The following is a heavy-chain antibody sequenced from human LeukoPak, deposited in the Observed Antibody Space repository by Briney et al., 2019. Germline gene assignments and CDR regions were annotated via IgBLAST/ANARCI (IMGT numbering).Heavy chain of an antibody. D-gene: IGHD3-22*01. J-gene: IGHJ4*02. CDR3: ARDYYDSSGYFGSY. V-gene: IGHV1-69*04. Sequence: SVKVSCKASGGTFSSYAISWVRQAPGQGLEWMGRIIPILGIANYAQRFQGRVTITADKSTSTAYMELSSLRSEDTAVYYCARDYYDSSGYFGSYWGQGTLVTVSS. CDR1: GGTFSSYA. CDR2: IIPILGIA.